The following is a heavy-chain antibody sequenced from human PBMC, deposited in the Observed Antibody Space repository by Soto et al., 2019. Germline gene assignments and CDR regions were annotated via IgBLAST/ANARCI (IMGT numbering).Heavy chain of an antibody. J-gene: IGHJ6*02. V-gene: IGHV3-23*01. CDR1: GFTFSSYA. Sequence: GGSLRLSCAASGFTFSSYAMSRVRQAPGKGLEWVSGISANGGRTYYADSVKGRFTISRDNSKSTLFLQMNSLRAEDTAVYYCANSRCSGGSCYSRYGVDVWGQGTTVTSP. CDR2: ISANGGRT. CDR3: ANSRCSGGSCYSRYGVDV. D-gene: IGHD2-15*01.